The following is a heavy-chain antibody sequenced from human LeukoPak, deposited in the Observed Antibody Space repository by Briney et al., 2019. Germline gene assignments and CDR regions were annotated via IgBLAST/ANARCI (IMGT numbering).Heavy chain of an antibody. V-gene: IGHV4-34*09. J-gene: IGHJ5*02. Sequence: SETLSLTCAVYGGSFSGYYWSWIRQPPGKGLEWIGEINHSGGTNYNPSLKSRVTISVDTSKNQFSLKLSSVTAADTAVYYCARGLNYDILTGRNWFDPWGQGTLVTVSS. D-gene: IGHD3-9*01. CDR3: ARGLNYDILTGRNWFDP. CDR1: GGSFSGYY. CDR2: INHSGGT.